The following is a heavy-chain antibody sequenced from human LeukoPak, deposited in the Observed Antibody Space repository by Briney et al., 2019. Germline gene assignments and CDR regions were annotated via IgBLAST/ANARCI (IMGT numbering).Heavy chain of an antibody. CDR1: GFSFSSYN. CDR3: ARAQTYGDSRLLLDY. D-gene: IGHD4-17*01. Sequence: GGSLRLSCAASGFSFSSYNMNWVRQTPGKGLEWVSSITSSSTYTFYADSVKGRFTISRDNARNSLYLQMNSLRVEDTALYYCARAQTYGDSRLLLDYWGQGTLVTVSS. V-gene: IGHV3-21*04. CDR2: ITSSSTYT. J-gene: IGHJ4*02.